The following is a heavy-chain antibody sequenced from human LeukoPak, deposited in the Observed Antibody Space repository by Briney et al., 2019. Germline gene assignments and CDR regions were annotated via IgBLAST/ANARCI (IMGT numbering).Heavy chain of an antibody. Sequence: ASVKVSCKASGYTFTGYYMHWVRQAPGQGLEWMGWINPNSGGTNYARKFQGRVTMTRDTSISTAYMELSRLRSDDTAVYYCARGSITMVRGVIGRYWGQGTLVTVSS. CDR3: ARGSITMVRGVIGRY. V-gene: IGHV1-2*02. D-gene: IGHD3-10*01. CDR1: GYTFTGYY. CDR2: INPNSGGT. J-gene: IGHJ4*02.